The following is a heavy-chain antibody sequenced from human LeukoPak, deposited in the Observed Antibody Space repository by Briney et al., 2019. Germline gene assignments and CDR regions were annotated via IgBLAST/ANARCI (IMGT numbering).Heavy chain of an antibody. CDR3: AKDKSSMIVVVTADY. CDR2: ISGSGGST. J-gene: IGHJ4*02. V-gene: IGHV3-23*01. D-gene: IGHD3-22*01. Sequence: PGGSLRLSCAASGFIFSDFDISWVRQAPGKGLEWVSAISGSGGSTYYADSVKGRFTISRDNSKNTLYLQMNSLRAEDTAVYYCAKDKSSMIVVVTADYWGQGTLVTVSS. CDR1: GFIFSDFD.